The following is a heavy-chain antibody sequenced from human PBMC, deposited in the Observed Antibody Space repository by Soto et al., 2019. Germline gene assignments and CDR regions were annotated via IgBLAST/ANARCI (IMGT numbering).Heavy chain of an antibody. CDR1: GGSISSYY. J-gene: IGHJ6*03. V-gene: IGHV4-59*01. D-gene: IGHD3-22*01. Sequence: SETLSLTCTVSGGSISSYYWSWIRRPPGKGLEWIGYIYYSGSTNYNPSLKSRVTISVDTSKNQFSLKLSSVTAADTAVYYCASATRWLQHMDAWGKGTTVTVSS. CDR3: ASATRWLQHMDA. CDR2: IYYSGST.